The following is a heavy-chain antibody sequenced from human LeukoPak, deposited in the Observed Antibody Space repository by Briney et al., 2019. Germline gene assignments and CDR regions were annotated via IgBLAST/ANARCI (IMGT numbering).Heavy chain of an antibody. V-gene: IGHV1-69*13. CDR2: IIPVFGTA. D-gene: IGHD3-10*01. Sequence: SVKVSCKASGGTFSSYAISWVRQAPGQGLEWMGGIIPVFGTANYAQKFQGRVTITADESTSTAYMELSSLRSEDTAVYYCATPTSGSYRPPLEAYYYYYGMDVWGKGTTVTVSS. CDR3: ATPTSGSYRPPLEAYYYYYGMDV. J-gene: IGHJ6*04. CDR1: GGTFSSYA.